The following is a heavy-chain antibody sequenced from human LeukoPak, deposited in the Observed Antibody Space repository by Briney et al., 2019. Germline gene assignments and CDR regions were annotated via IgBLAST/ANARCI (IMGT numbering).Heavy chain of an antibody. CDR3: ARVIFKGYYNDIIGRRTDGWFDP. Sequence: SETLSLTCTGSGGSISSGDYYWSWIRQPPGKGLEWIGYIYYSGSTYYNPSLKSRVTISIDTSKNQFSLKLRSVTAADTAVYYCARVIFKGYYNDIIGRRTDGWFDPWGQGTLVTVSS. J-gene: IGHJ5*02. CDR2: IYYSGST. V-gene: IGHV4-30-4*01. D-gene: IGHD3-22*01. CDR1: GGSISSGDYY.